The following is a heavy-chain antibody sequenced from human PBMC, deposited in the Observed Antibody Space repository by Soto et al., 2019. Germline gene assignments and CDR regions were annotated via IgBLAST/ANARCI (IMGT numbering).Heavy chain of an antibody. CDR2: ISGSGGST. J-gene: IGHJ4*02. CDR3: AKDSDSSGYYLWHFDY. CDR1: GFTFSTYA. Sequence: GGSLRLSCAASGFTFSTYAMNWVRQAPGKGLEWVSGISGSGGSTYYADSVKGRFTISRDNSKNTLYLQMNSLRAEDTAVYYCAKDSDSSGYYLWHFDYWGQGTLVTVSS. D-gene: IGHD3-22*01. V-gene: IGHV3-23*01.